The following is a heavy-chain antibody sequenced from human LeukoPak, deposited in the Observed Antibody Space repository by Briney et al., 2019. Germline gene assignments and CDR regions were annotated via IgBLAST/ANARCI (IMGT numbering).Heavy chain of an antibody. V-gene: IGHV4-39*01. CDR1: GGSISSSSYY. CDR2: INHSGST. D-gene: IGHD3-22*01. Sequence: SETLSLTCTVSGGSISSSSYYWSWIRQPPGKGLEWIGEINHSGSTNYNPSLKSRVTISVDTSKNQFSLKLSSVTAADTAVYYCARQGYDSSGYVNYWGQGTLVTVSS. J-gene: IGHJ4*02. CDR3: ARQGYDSSGYVNY.